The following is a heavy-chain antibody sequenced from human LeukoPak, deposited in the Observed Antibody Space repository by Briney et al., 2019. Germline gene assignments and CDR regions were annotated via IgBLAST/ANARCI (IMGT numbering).Heavy chain of an antibody. Sequence: ASVKVSCKASGYTFTSYDINWVRQATGQGLEWMGWMNPKSGATKYEHFQGRVTMTRDTSISTAYMELSRLTSDDTAVYYCARGNFYDNKGYSPELRYWGQGTLVTVSS. D-gene: IGHD3-10*01. J-gene: IGHJ4*02. CDR3: ARGNFYDNKGYSPELRY. V-gene: IGHV1-2*02. CDR1: GYTFTSYD. CDR2: MNPKSGAT.